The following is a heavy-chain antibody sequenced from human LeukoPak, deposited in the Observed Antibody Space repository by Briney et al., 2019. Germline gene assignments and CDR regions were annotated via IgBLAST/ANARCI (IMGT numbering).Heavy chain of an antibody. CDR3: ARDEKYCSSTSCHMKSPFDY. CDR1: GYTFTSYG. CDR2: ISAYNGNT. V-gene: IGHV1-18*01. J-gene: IGHJ4*02. D-gene: IGHD2-2*01. Sequence: ASVKVSCKASGYTFTSYGISWVRQAPGQGLEWMGWISAYNGNTNYAQKLQGRVTMTTDTSTSTAYMELRSLRSDDTAVYYCARDEKYCSSTSCHMKSPFDYWGQGTLVTVSS.